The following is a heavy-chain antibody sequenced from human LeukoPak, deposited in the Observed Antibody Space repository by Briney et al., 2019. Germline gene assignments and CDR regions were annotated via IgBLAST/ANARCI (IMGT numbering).Heavy chain of an antibody. J-gene: IGHJ6*02. Sequence: GGSLRLSCATSGFTFSNCGMSWVRQAPGKGLQWLSVIGGDGTTYYADSVKGRFTVSRGNSENTLYLQMNSLRAEDTAVYYCAKGPYGLGIYYGMDVWGQGTTVTV. CDR3: AKGPYGLGIYYGMDV. D-gene: IGHD3-10*01. CDR2: IGGDGTT. CDR1: GFTFSNCG. V-gene: IGHV3-23*01.